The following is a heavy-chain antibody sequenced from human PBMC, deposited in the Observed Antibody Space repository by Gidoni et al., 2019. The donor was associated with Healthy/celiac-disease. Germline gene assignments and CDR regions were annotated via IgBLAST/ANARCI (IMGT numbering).Heavy chain of an antibody. CDR1: GGSISSYY. CDR3: ARMKYSSSWSHFDY. D-gene: IGHD6-13*01. J-gene: IGHJ4*02. Sequence: QVQLQESGPGLVQPSETLSLTCTVSGGSISSYYWSWIRQPPGKGLEWIGYIYYSGSTNYNPSLKSRVTISVDTSKNQFSLKLSSVTAADTAVYYCARMKYSSSWSHFDYWGQGTLVTVSS. CDR2: IYYSGST. V-gene: IGHV4-59*01.